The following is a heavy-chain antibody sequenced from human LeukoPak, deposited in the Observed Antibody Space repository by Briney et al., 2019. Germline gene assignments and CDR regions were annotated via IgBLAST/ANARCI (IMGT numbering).Heavy chain of an antibody. CDR3: ARSYSSSLDY. D-gene: IGHD6-6*01. CDR1: GFTFSSYA. J-gene: IGHJ4*02. V-gene: IGHV3-30*01. Sequence: PGGSLRLSCAASGFTFSSYAMHWVRQAPGKGLEWLAVISYDGSNKYYADSVKGRFTISRDNSKNTLYLQMNSLRAEDTAVYYCARSYSSSLDYWGQGTLVTVSS. CDR2: ISYDGSNK.